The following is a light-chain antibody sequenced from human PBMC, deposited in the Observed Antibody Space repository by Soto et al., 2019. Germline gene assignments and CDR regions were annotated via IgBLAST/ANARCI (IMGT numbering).Light chain of an antibody. J-gene: IGKJ1*01. CDR3: QQYGSSQWT. CDR1: QSVSSSY. Sequence: EIVLTQSPGTLSLSPGERATLSCRASQSVSSSYLGWYQQKPGQAPRLLIYGASSRATGIPDRFSGSGSGTDFTLTISRLEPADFAVYYCQQYGSSQWTFGQGTKVEIK. V-gene: IGKV3-20*01. CDR2: GAS.